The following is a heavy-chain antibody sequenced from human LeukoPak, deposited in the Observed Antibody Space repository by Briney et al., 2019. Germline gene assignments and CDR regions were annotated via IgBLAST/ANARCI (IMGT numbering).Heavy chain of an antibody. D-gene: IGHD3-22*01. J-gene: IGHJ4*02. V-gene: IGHV4-59*01. CDR2: IYYSGST. Sequence: SETLSLTCTVSGGSISSYYWSWIRQPPGKGLQWIGYIYYSGSTNYNPSLKSRVTISVDTSKNQFSLKLSSVTAADTAVYYCARDSLVEDYYDSSGDLLDYWGQGTLVTVSS. CDR1: GGSISSYY. CDR3: ARDSLVEDYYDSSGDLLDY.